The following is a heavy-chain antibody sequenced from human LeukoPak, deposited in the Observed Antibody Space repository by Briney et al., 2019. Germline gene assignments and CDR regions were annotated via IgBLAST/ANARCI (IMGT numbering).Heavy chain of an antibody. CDR2: IYGGGST. CDR1: GFTVSSNY. CDR3: AREPIAAAGTGSFDY. V-gene: IGHV3-53*01. J-gene: IGHJ4*02. D-gene: IGHD6-13*01. Sequence: PGGSLRLSCAASGFTVSSNYMSWVRQAPGEGLEWVSVIYGGGSTYYADSVKGRFTISRDNSKNTLYLQMNSLRAEDTAVYYCAREPIAAAGTGSFDYWVQGTLVTVSS.